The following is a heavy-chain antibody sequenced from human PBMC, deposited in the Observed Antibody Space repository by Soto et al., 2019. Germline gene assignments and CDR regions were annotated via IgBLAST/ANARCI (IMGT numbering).Heavy chain of an antibody. J-gene: IGHJ3*01. Sequence: PXGTLSLPFTVSGGSFSSGSYYWSWIRQPPGKGLEWIGYIYYSRSTNYNPSLKSRVTISVDTSKNQFSLKLSSVTAADTAVYYCARGNFGVVLLVSLCGQGTMVTVSS. V-gene: IGHV4-61*01. CDR2: IYYSRST. CDR3: ARGNFGVVLLVSL. D-gene: IGHD3-3*01. CDR1: GGSFSSGSYY.